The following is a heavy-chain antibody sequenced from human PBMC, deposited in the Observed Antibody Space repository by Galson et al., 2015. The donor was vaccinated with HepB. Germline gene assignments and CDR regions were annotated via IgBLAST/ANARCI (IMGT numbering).Heavy chain of an antibody. CDR2: ISYDGSNK. CDR1: GFTFSSYA. Sequence: SLRLSCAASGFTFSSYAMHWVRQAPGKGLEWVAVISYDGSNKYYADSVKGRFTISRDNSKNTLYLQMNSLRAEDTAVYYCARGGVGATVVGWFDPWGQGTLATVSS. D-gene: IGHD1-26*01. J-gene: IGHJ5*02. V-gene: IGHV3-30*04. CDR3: ARGGVGATVVGWFDP.